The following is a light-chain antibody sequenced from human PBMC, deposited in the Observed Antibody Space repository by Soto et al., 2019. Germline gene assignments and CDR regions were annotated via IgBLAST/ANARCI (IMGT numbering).Light chain of an antibody. V-gene: IGKV3-20*01. J-gene: IGKJ2*01. CDR2: GAS. CDR3: QQYGSSPYT. Sequence: EIVLTQSPATLSLSPGERATLSCRASQNVDSTYLAWYQQKPGQAPRLLIFGASNRATGIPDRFSGSGSGTDFTLTISRLAPEDFAVYSCQQYGSSPYTFGQGTKLEIK. CDR1: QNVDSTY.